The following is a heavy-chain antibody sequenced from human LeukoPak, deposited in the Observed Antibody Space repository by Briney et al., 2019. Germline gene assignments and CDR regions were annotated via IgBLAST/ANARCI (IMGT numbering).Heavy chain of an antibody. CDR3: ARGGRTQLWGDYFDY. J-gene: IGHJ4*02. CDR1: GYTFTSYG. CDR2: ISAYNGNT. Sequence: ASVKVSCKASGYTFTSYGISWVRQAPGQGLEWMGWISAYNGNTNYAQKLQGRATMTTDTSTSTAHMELRSLRSDDTAVYYCARGGRTQLWGDYFDYWGQGTLVTVSS. V-gene: IGHV1-18*01. D-gene: IGHD5-18*01.